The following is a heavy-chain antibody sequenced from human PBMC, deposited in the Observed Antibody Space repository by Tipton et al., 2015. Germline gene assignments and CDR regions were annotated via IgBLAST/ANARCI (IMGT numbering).Heavy chain of an antibody. CDR2: ISVSGGTT. Sequence: SLRLSCAASGFKLRTYPMTWVRQAPGKGLEWVSSISVSGGTTYYADPVKGRFTISRDNSNNTLYLQKKNLRADDTAVYYCARGSARGYYGMDVWGQGTTVTVS. CDR1: GFKLRTYP. V-gene: IGHV3-23*01. CDR3: ARGSARGYYGMDV. J-gene: IGHJ6*02.